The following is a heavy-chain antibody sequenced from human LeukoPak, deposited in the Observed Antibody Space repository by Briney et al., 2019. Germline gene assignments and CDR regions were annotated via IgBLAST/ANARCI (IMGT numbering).Heavy chain of an antibody. D-gene: IGHD3-3*01. V-gene: IGHV4-34*01. J-gene: IGHJ4*02. Sequence: PSETLSLTCAVYDGSFSGYYWSWIRQPPGKGLEWIGEINHSGSTNYNPSLKSRVTISVDTSKNQFSLKLSSVTAADTAVYYCARGPRSGRDFWCGYCNFDYWGQGTLVTVSS. CDR2: INHSGST. CDR3: ARGPRSGRDFWCGYCNFDY. CDR1: DGSFSGYY.